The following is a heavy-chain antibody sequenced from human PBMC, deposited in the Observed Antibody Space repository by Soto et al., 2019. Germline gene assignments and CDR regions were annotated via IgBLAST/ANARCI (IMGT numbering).Heavy chain of an antibody. Sequence: EVQLVESGGGLVQPGGSLRLPCAASGFTFSTYWMTWVRQPPGKGLEWVASINQDGSERYYVDSVRGRFTISRDNAKNSLYLQMNILRAEDTAVYYCVCGGNFFVYWGQGTLVTFSP. CDR2: INQDGSER. V-gene: IGHV3-7*01. CDR1: GFTFSTYW. CDR3: VCGGNFFVY. D-gene: IGHD3-16*01. J-gene: IGHJ4*02.